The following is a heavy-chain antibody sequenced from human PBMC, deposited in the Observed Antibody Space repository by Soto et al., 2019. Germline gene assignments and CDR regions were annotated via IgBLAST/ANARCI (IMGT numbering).Heavy chain of an antibody. D-gene: IGHD4-4*01. CDR1: GYTFTSYS. CDR2: INADNGNT. Sequence: ASVKVSCKASGYTFTSYSMRWVRQAPGQRLEWMGWINADNGNTEYSQKFQGRVTITRDTSANTAYMELSSLRSEDTAVFYCARDSTTSSWYFDLWGRGTLVTLSS. V-gene: IGHV1-3*01. J-gene: IGHJ2*01. CDR3: ARDSTTSSWYFDL.